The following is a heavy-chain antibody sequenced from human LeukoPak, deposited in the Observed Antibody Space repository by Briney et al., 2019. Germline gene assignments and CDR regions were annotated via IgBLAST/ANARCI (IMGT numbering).Heavy chain of an antibody. V-gene: IGHV1-3*03. J-gene: IGHJ6*03. CDR1: GYTFTSYA. Sequence: GASVKVSCKASGYTFTSYAMHWVRQAPGQRLEWMGWINAGNGNTKYSQEFQGRVTITRDTSASTAYMELSSLRSEDMAVYYCARDPAVTSLHYYYMDVWGKGTTVTVSS. CDR2: INAGNGNT. CDR3: ARDPAVTSLHYYYMDV. D-gene: IGHD4-17*01.